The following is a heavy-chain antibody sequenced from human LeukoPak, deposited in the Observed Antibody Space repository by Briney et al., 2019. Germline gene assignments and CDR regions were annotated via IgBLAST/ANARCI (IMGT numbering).Heavy chain of an antibody. J-gene: IGHJ4*02. CDR1: GGSFSGYY. CDR3: ASLGYDGSALHHFDY. Sequence: SETLSLTCAVYGGSFSGYYWSWIRQPPGKGLEWIGEINHSGSTNYNPSLKSRVTISVDTFKNQFSLKLRSVTAADTAVYYCASLGYDGSALHHFDYWGQGTLVTVSS. CDR2: INHSGST. D-gene: IGHD3-22*01. V-gene: IGHV4-34*01.